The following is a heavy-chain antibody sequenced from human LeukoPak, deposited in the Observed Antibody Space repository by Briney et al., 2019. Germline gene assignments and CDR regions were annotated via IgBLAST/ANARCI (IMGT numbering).Heavy chain of an antibody. CDR1: SGSISSYY. V-gene: IGHV4-59*08. D-gene: IGHD3-10*01. J-gene: IGHJ4*02. Sequence: MASETVSLTCTVSSGSISSYYWSWIRQPPGKGLEWIGYVYYSGSANYNPSLKSRVTISVDTSKNQFSLKLSSVTAADTAVYYCARHEKLGQFDYWGQGTLVTVSS. CDR3: ARHEKLGQFDY. CDR2: VYYSGSA.